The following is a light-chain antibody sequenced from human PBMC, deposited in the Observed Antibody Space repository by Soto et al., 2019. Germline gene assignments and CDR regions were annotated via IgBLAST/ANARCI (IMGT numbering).Light chain of an antibody. CDR2: EVR. CDR3: TSYTDSGNYV. CDR1: RSDVGGYNY. J-gene: IGLJ1*01. Sequence: QSVLTQPAPVSESPGQSITISCTGTRSDVGGYNYVSWYQQYPGEVPKVLIYEVRNRPSGVSDRFSGSKSGNTASLTISRLQAEDEADYYCTSYTDSGNYVFGTGTKVTVL. V-gene: IGLV2-14*03.